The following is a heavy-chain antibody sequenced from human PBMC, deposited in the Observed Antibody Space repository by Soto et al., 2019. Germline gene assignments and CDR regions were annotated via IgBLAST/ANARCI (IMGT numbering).Heavy chain of an antibody. Sequence: ASVKVSCKASGYTFTSYAMHWVRQAPGQRLEWMGWINAGNGNTKYSQKFQGRVTITRDTSASTAYMELSSLRSEDTAVYYCARDLSGYYDFWSGYPGYFDYWGQGTLVTVS. CDR3: ARDLSGYYDFWSGYPGYFDY. J-gene: IGHJ4*02. V-gene: IGHV1-3*01. D-gene: IGHD3-3*01. CDR1: GYTFTSYA. CDR2: INAGNGNT.